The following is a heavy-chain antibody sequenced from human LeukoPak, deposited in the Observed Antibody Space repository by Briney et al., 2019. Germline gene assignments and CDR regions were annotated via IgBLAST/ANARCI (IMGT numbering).Heavy chain of an antibody. CDR1: GYTLTSYG. D-gene: IGHD7-27*01. J-gene: IGHJ3*02. CDR3: ASPGEPVPYDAFDI. Sequence: ASVKVSCKASGYTLTSYGISWVRQAPGQGLEWMGWISAYNGNTNYAQKLQGRVTMTTDTSTSTAYMELRSLRSDDTAVYYCASPGEPVPYDAFDIWGQGTMVTVSS. V-gene: IGHV1-18*01. CDR2: ISAYNGNT.